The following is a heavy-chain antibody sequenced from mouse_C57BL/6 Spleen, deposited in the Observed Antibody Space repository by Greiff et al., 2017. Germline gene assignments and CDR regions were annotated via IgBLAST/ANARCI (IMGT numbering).Heavy chain of an antibody. CDR3: ASGGIYYYGSSVMDY. J-gene: IGHJ4*01. V-gene: IGHV1-76*01. CDR2: IYPGSGNT. CDR1: GYTFTDYY. Sequence: VQLQQSGAELVRPGASVKLSCKASGYTFTDYYINWVKQRPGQGLEWIARIYPGSGNTYYNEKFKGKATLTAEKSSSTAYMQLSSLTSEDSAVYFCASGGIYYYGSSVMDYWGQGTSVTVSS. D-gene: IGHD1-1*01.